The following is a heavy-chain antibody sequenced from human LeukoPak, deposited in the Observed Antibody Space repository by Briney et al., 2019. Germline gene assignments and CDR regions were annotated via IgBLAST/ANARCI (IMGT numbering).Heavy chain of an antibody. Sequence: PSETLSLTCTVSGGSISSYYWSWIRQPPGKGLEWIGYIYYSGSTTYNPSLKSRVTISVDTSKNQFSLKLSSVTAADTAVYYCARVYAPYSSNHFDYWGQGTLVTVSS. D-gene: IGHD6-13*01. CDR1: GGSISSYY. V-gene: IGHV4-59*01. CDR3: ARVYAPYSSNHFDY. CDR2: IYYSGST. J-gene: IGHJ4*02.